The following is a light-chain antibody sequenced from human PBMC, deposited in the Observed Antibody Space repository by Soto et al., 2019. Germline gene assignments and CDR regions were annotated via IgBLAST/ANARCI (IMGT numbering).Light chain of an antibody. CDR1: QSVSSN. J-gene: IGKJ3*01. V-gene: IGKV3-15*01. CDR3: QQYNNWPPL. CDR2: GAS. Sequence: EIVMTQSPATLSVSPGERATLSCRASQSVSSNLAWYQQKPGQAPRLLIYGASTRATGIPARFSGSGSGTDFTLTIISLQSEDFAFYYCQQYNNWPPLFGPGTKVDIK.